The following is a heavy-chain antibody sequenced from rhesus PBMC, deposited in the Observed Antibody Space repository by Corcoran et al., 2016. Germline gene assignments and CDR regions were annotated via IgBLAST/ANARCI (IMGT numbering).Heavy chain of an antibody. Sequence: QVQLQESGPGLVKPSETLSLTCAVSGGSFSSFWWSSIRQPPGKGLEWIGKINGIKGTPNPNPSFKGGVSIQKDASKNQFSVKLSSVTAADTAVYYCARERYLSGSYYRYGLDSWGQGVVVTVSS. D-gene: IGHD3-16*01. V-gene: IGHV4-80*01. J-gene: IGHJ6*01. CDR1: GGSFSSFW. CDR3: ARERYLSGSYYRYGLDS. CDR2: INGIKGTP.